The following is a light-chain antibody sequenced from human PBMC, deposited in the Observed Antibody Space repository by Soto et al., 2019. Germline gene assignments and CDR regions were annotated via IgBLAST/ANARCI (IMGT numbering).Light chain of an antibody. CDR2: GAS. Sequence: VWTQSPGTLSLSPGDRAALSCGASQSVTSKLAWYQQKPGQAPRPLISGASNRATGIPDRFSGSGSGTDFTLTISRLEPDDFALYFCQQYGGSPITFGLGTRLEIK. J-gene: IGKJ5*01. V-gene: IGKV3-20*01. CDR1: QSVTSK. CDR3: QQYGGSPIT.